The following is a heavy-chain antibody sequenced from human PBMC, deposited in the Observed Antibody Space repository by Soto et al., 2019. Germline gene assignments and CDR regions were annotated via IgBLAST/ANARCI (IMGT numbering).Heavy chain of an antibody. CDR1: GFTFSSYA. CDR3: AKRTVGWYFDL. J-gene: IGHJ2*01. V-gene: IGHV3-23*01. D-gene: IGHD4-17*01. Sequence: PGGSLRLSCTAFGFTFSSYAMSCVRQAPGKGLEWVSAISGSGGSTYYADSVKGRFTISRDNSKNTLYLQMNSLRAEDTAVYYCAKRTVGWYFDLWGRGTLVTVSS. CDR2: ISGSGGST.